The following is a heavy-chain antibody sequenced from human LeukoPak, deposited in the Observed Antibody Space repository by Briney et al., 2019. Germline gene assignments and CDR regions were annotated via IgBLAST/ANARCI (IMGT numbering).Heavy chain of an antibody. J-gene: IGHJ5*02. Sequence: PGGSLRLSCAASGFTFSGYGMHWVRQAPDKGLEWVAVIWYDGNNKYYADSVKGRFTISRDNSKNTLYLQMNSLRVEDTAVYYCARGKVPAAIYWFDPWGQGTLVTVSS. D-gene: IGHD2-2*01. CDR3: ARGKVPAAIYWFDP. CDR1: GFTFSGYG. CDR2: IWYDGNNK. V-gene: IGHV3-33*01.